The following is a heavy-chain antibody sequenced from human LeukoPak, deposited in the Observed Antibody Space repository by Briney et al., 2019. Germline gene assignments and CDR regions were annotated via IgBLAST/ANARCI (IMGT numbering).Heavy chain of an antibody. D-gene: IGHD2-2*02. Sequence: GGSLRLSCAASGFPFSSYSMTWVRQAPGKGLEWVANIKPDGTTKFYVDSVKGRFTISRDNAKNSLYLQMNSLRAEDTAVYYCAQVGYCSSTSCYNYYGMDVWGQGTTVTVSS. CDR2: IKPDGTTK. CDR3: AQVGYCSSTSCYNYYGMDV. J-gene: IGHJ6*02. CDR1: GFPFSSYS. V-gene: IGHV3-7*01.